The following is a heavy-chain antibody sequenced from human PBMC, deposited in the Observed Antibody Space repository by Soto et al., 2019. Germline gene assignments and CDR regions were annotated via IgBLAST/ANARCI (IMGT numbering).Heavy chain of an antibody. J-gene: IGHJ3*02. CDR1: GYTFTSYD. V-gene: IGHV1-8*01. Sequence: ASVKVSCKASGYTFTSYDINWVRQATGQGLEWMGWMNPNSGNTGYAQKFQGRVTMTRNTSISTAYMELSSLRSEDTAVYCCARGRFVVVPAAIGAFDIWGQGTMVTVSS. CDR2: MNPNSGNT. CDR3: ARGRFVVVPAAIGAFDI. D-gene: IGHD2-2*02.